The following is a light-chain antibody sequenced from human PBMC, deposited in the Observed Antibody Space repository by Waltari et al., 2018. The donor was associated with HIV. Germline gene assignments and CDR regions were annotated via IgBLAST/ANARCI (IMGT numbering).Light chain of an antibody. J-gene: IGLJ2*01. CDR2: ADG. V-gene: IGLV2-14*03. CDR1: PPDPTGYNF. CDR3: SSYTTTTSVT. Sequence: QSALTQPASMSGSPGQSITISCTGPPPDPTGYNFFSWYQQHPGAVPKLIIYADGSRPPVVSSRVAGSKSGNTASLFISGLQAEDEAHYYCSSYTTTTSVTFGEGTQVTVL.